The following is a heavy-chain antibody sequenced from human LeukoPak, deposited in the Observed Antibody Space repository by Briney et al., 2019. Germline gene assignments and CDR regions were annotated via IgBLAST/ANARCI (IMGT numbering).Heavy chain of an antibody. V-gene: IGHV3-30*03. Sequence: PGGSLRLSCAASGFTFSSHGMHWVRQAPGKGLEWVAVISYDGSNKYYADSVKGRFTISRDNSKNTLYLQMNSLRAEDTAVYYCARDQAAAAENYGMDVWGQGTTVTVSS. J-gene: IGHJ6*02. CDR1: GFTFSSHG. D-gene: IGHD6-13*01. CDR3: ARDQAAAAENYGMDV. CDR2: ISYDGSNK.